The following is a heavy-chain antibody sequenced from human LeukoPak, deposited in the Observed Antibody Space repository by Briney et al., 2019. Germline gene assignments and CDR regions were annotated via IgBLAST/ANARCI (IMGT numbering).Heavy chain of an antibody. D-gene: IGHD6-19*01. CDR2: ISAYNGNT. Sequence: ASVKVSCKASGYTFTSYGISWVRQAPGQGLEWMGWISAYNGNTNYAHKLQGRVTMTTDTSTSTAYMELRSLRSDDTAVYYCARITTYSSGWYYFDYWGQGTLVTVSS. CDR1: GYTFTSYG. J-gene: IGHJ4*02. CDR3: ARITTYSSGWYYFDY. V-gene: IGHV1-18*01.